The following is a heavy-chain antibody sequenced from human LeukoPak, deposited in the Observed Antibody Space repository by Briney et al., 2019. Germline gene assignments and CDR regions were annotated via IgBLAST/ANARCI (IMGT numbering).Heavy chain of an antibody. CDR1: GYTFTSYD. CDR3: AIPPTQLDIGYYYYYGMDV. CDR2: MNPNSGNT. D-gene: IGHD6-13*01. J-gene: IGHJ6*02. V-gene: IGHV1-8*01. Sequence: GASVKVSCKASGYTFTSYDINWVRQATGQGLEWMGWMNPNSGNTGYAQKFQGRVTMTRNNSISTAYMELSSLRSEDTAVYYCAIPPTQLDIGYYYYYGMDVWGQGTTVTVSS.